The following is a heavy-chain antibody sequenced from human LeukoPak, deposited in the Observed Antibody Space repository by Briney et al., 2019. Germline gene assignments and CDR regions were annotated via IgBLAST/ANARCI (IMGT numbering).Heavy chain of an antibody. V-gene: IGHV1-69*11. D-gene: IGHD3-10*01. CDR1: GGTFSTYA. Sequence: SVKVSCKASGGTFSTYAINWVRQAPGQGLEWMGRIIPILSQSNYAQKFQGTVSITADEFTKTAYMELSSLRSENTAVYYCATGGAYRDAFDIWGQGTMVTVSS. J-gene: IGHJ3*02. CDR2: IIPILSQS. CDR3: ATGGAYRDAFDI.